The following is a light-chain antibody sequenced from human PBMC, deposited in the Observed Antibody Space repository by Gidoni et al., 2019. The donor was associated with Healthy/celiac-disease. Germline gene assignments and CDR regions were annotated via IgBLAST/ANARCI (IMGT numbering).Light chain of an antibody. V-gene: IGKV1-39*01. Sequence: DIQMTQSPSSLSASVGDRVTITCRASQSISSYLNWYQQKPGKATKLLIYAASSLQSGVPSRFSGSGSGTDFTLTSSSLQPEDFATYYCQQSYSTPRITFGPGTKVDIK. J-gene: IGKJ3*01. CDR3: QQSYSTPRIT. CDR2: AAS. CDR1: QSISSY.